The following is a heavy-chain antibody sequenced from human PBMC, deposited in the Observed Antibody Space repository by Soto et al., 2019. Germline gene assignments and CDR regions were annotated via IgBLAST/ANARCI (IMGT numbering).Heavy chain of an antibody. CDR1: GGSISSYY. D-gene: IGHD3-3*01. J-gene: IGHJ1*01. V-gene: IGHV4-59*13. CDR2: IYSSGST. CDR3: ARACDSWSVRH. Sequence: QVQLQESRPGLVKPSETLSLSCTVSGGSISSYYWIWIRQSPGKGLEWIGYIYSSGSTHYSPSLRSRVTISEATSKNQFYLRLNSVTAADTAVYFCARACDSWSVRHWGQGTLVTVSS.